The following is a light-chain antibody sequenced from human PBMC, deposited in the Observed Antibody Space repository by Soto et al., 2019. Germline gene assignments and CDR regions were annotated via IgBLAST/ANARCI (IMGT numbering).Light chain of an antibody. CDR3: MQALQTPLT. J-gene: IGKJ2*01. V-gene: IGKV2-28*01. Sequence: AVTQSPLSLPVTPGESVAISCRSSQSLRHSNGYNYLDWYLQRPGQAPQVLIYLGYSRASGDPDRISGSGSDTDVTLRISRVEAEDVGVYYCMQALQTPLTFGQGTKLEMK. CDR1: QSLRHSNGYNY. CDR2: LGY.